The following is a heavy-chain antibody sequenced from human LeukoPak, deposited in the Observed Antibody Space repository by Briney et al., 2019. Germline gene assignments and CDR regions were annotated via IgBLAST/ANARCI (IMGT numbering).Heavy chain of an antibody. CDR2: ISSSSSYI. V-gene: IGHV3-21*01. CDR1: GFTFSSYS. CDR3: ARDLLMVRGVH. J-gene: IGHJ4*02. Sequence: GGSLRLSCAASGFTFSSYSMNWVRQAPGKGPEWVSSISSSSSYIYYADSVKGRFTISRDNAKNSLYLQMNSLRAEDTAVYYCARDLLMVRGVHGGQGTLVTVSS. D-gene: IGHD3-10*01.